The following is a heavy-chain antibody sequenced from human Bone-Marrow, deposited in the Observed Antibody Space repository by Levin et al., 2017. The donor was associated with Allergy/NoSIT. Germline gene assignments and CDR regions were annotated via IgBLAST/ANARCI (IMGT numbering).Heavy chain of an antibody. CDR3: ARDSRGAVAGFDY. CDR2: IYYSGST. CDR1: GGSISSFY. J-gene: IGHJ4*02. V-gene: IGHV4-59*01. D-gene: IGHD6-19*01. Sequence: SETLSLTCTVSGGSISSFYWSWIRQPPGKGLEWIGYIYYSGSTNYNPSLKSRVTISVDTSKNQFSLKLSSVTAADTGVEYCARDSRGAVAGFDYWGQGTLVTVSS.